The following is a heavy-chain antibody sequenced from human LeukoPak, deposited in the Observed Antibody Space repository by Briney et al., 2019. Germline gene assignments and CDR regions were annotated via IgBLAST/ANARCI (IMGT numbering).Heavy chain of an antibody. Sequence: SETLSLTCTVSGGSISSYYWSWIRQPAGKGLEWIGRIYTSGSTNYNPSLKSRVTMSVDTSKNQFSLKLSSVTAADTAVYYCARDLALGYCTNGVCSSYDYWGQGTLVTVSS. J-gene: IGHJ4*02. CDR1: GGSISSYY. V-gene: IGHV4-4*07. CDR2: IYTSGST. CDR3: ARDLALGYCTNGVCSSYDY. D-gene: IGHD2-8*01.